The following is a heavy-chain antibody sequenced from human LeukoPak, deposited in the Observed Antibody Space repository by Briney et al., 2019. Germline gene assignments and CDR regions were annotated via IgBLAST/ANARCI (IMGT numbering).Heavy chain of an antibody. V-gene: IGHV3-7*01. CDR3: ARDRYDYVWGSYRYTFDY. CDR2: IKQDGSER. D-gene: IGHD3-16*02. CDR1: GFTFSNYW. Sequence: GGSLRLSCEASGFTFSNYWMSWVRQAPGQGLEWVANIKQDGSERYYVDSVKGRFTISRDNAKNSLYLQMNSLRDEDTAVYYCARDRYDYVWGSYRYTFDYWGQGTLVTVSS. J-gene: IGHJ4*02.